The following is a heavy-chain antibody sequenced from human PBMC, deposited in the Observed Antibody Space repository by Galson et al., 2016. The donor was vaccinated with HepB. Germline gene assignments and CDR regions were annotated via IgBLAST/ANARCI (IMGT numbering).Heavy chain of an antibody. Sequence: LEWIGYIYYSGSTNYNPPLKSRVTISVDTSKNQFSLKLTSVTTADTAVYYCARTPSRGGMDVWGQGTTVTVSS. V-gene: IGHV4-59*01. D-gene: IGHD3-10*01. J-gene: IGHJ6*02. CDR3: ARTPSRGGMDV. CDR2: IYYSGST.